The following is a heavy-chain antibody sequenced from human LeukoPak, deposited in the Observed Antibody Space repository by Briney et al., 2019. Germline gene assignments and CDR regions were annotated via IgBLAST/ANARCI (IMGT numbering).Heavy chain of an antibody. CDR1: GYSFTSYW. CDR2: IYPGDSDT. J-gene: IGHJ3*02. Sequence: GESLKISCKGSGYSFTSYWIGWVRQMPGKGLEWMGIIYPGDSDTRYSPSFQGQVTISADKSISTAYLQWSSLKASDTAMYYCATSSLRYYGSGGAFDIWGQGTMVTVSS. D-gene: IGHD3-10*01. V-gene: IGHV5-51*01. CDR3: ATSSLRYYGSGGAFDI.